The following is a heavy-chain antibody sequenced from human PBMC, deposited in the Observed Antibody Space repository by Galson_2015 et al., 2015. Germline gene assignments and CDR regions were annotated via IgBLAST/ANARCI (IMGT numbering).Heavy chain of an antibody. CDR2: ISAYNGNT. J-gene: IGHJ3*02. V-gene: IGHV1-18*01. CDR3: ARDQVSPFANYYDSSGYYWALDAFDI. Sequence: SVKVSCKASGYTFTSYGISWVRQAPGQGLEWMGWISAYNGNTNYAQRLQGRVTMTTDTSTSTAYMELRSLRSDDTAVYYCARDQVSPFANYYDSSGYYWALDAFDIWGQGTMVTVSS. CDR1: GYTFTSYG. D-gene: IGHD3-22*01.